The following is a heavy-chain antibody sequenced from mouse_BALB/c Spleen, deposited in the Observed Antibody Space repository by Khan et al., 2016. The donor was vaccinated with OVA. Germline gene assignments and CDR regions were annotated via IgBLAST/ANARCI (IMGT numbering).Heavy chain of an antibody. Sequence: VQLQQSGAELVQPGASVRLSCKASGYTFTSYYLYWVKQRPGQGLEWIGDINPSNGDTNFNEKFKSKATLTVDKSSSTAYIHRNSLTSEDSAVYYCTRSGYGSFAYWGQGTLVTVSA. CDR2: INPSNGDT. J-gene: IGHJ3*01. V-gene: IGHV1-53*01. D-gene: IGHD2-2*01. CDR3: TRSGYGSFAY. CDR1: GYTFTSYY.